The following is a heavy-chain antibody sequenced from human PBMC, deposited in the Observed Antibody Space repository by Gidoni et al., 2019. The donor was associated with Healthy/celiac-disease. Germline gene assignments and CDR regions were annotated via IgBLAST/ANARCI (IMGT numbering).Heavy chain of an antibody. Sequence: QVQLVESGGGVVQPGRSLRLYCAASGFTLRSYACPWVRQAPGKGLEWLAVISSYGSNKYYADSVKGRFTISRDNSKNTLYLQMNSLRAEDTAVYYCARDPYRFTMIVVASTGVYFDYWGQGTLVTVSS. CDR2: ISSYGSNK. CDR1: GFTLRSYA. D-gene: IGHD3-22*01. J-gene: IGHJ4*02. V-gene: IGHV3-30*01. CDR3: ARDPYRFTMIVVASTGVYFDY.